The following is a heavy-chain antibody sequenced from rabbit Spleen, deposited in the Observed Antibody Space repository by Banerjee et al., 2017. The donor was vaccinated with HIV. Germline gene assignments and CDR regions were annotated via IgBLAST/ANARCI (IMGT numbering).Heavy chain of an antibody. V-gene: IGHV1S40*01. CDR1: GFSFSSSDY. CDR3: ARDTGSSFSSYGMDL. D-gene: IGHD8-1*01. CDR2: IDAGYRGST. Sequence: QSLEESGGDLVKPGASLTLTCTASGFSFSSSDYMCWVRQAPGKGLEWIACIDAGYRGSTYYASWAKGRFTISKTSSTTVTLQMTSLTVADTATYFCARDTGSSFSSYGMDLWGPGTLVTVS. J-gene: IGHJ6*01.